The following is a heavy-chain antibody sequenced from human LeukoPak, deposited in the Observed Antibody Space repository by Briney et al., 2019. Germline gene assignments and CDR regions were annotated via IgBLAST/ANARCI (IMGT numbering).Heavy chain of an antibody. D-gene: IGHD1-26*01. CDR3: ARDSGSAGLDY. CDR1: SGSISNYY. Sequence: SETLSLTCTISSGSISNYYWSWIRQPPGKGLEWIGYIYYTGITKYNPSLKSRVTISVDTSKNQFSLKLSSVTAADTAIYYCARDSGSAGLDYWGQGTLVTVSS. V-gene: IGHV4-59*01. J-gene: IGHJ4*02. CDR2: IYYTGIT.